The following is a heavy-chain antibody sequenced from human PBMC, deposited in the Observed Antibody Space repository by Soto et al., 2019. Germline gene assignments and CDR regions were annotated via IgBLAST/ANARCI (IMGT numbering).Heavy chain of an antibody. V-gene: IGHV4-39*01. Sequence: SETLSLTCTVSGGSISSSSYYWGWIXQPLGKGLEWIGSIYYSGSTYYNPSLKSRVTISVDTSKNQFSLKLSSVTAADTAVYYCARGIALVFADDAFDIWGQGTMVTVS. CDR3: ARGIALVFADDAFDI. CDR1: GGSISSSSYY. J-gene: IGHJ3*02. D-gene: IGHD6-13*01. CDR2: IYYSGST.